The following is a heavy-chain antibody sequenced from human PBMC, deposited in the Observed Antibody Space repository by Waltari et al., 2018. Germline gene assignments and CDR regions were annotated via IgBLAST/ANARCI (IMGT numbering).Heavy chain of an antibody. CDR3: ARVSSGSYRHPLDY. J-gene: IGHJ4*02. CDR1: GYTFTSYA. V-gene: IGHV1-3*01. D-gene: IGHD3-10*01. Sequence: QVQLVQSGAEVKKPGASVKVSCKASGYTFTSYAMHWVRQAPGQRLEWMGWINAGNGNTKYSQKFQGRVTITRDTSASTAYMELSSLRSEDTAVYYCARVSSGSYRHPLDYWGQGTLVTVSS. CDR2: INAGNGNT.